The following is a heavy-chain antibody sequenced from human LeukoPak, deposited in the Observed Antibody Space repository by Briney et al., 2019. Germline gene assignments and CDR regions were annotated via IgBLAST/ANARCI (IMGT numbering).Heavy chain of an antibody. D-gene: IGHD3-10*01. J-gene: IGHJ4*02. Sequence: PGGSLRLSCAASGFTFNNYAINWVRQAPGKGLEWVSGINGSGDSTYYADSVKGRFTISRDNSKNTLYLQMKSLRAEDTAVYYCAKGDSYYVSGSHFFDYWGQGTLVTVSS. CDR1: GFTFNNYA. CDR3: AKGDSYYVSGSHFFDY. V-gene: IGHV3-23*01. CDR2: INGSGDST.